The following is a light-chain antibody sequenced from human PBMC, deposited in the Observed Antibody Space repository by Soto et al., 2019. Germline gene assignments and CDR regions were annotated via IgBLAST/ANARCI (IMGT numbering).Light chain of an antibody. CDR3: QQYNNWPPIT. CDR2: GES. CDR1: QSVSSN. V-gene: IGKV3-15*01. Sequence: EIVMTQSPATLSVAQGERATLSCRASQSVSSNLAWYQQKPGQAPRLLIYGESTRATGIPARFSGSGSGTEFTRTISSLQSEDYAVYYCQQYNNWPPITFGPGTKVDIK. J-gene: IGKJ3*01.